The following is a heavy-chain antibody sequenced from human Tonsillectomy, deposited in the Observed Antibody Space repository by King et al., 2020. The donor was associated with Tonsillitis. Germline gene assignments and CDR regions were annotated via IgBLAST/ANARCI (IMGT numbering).Heavy chain of an antibody. Sequence: VQLQQWGAGLLKPSETLSLTCGVYGGSFSGYYWSWIRQPPGKGLEWIGEINHSGSSNYNPSLKSRVTISVDTSKNQFSLKLTAVTAADTAVYYCARGPPERPLPGFDPWGQGTLVTVSS. V-gene: IGHV4-34*01. CDR2: INHSGSS. J-gene: IGHJ5*02. CDR1: GGSFSGYY. D-gene: IGHD1-14*01. CDR3: ARGPPERPLPGFDP.